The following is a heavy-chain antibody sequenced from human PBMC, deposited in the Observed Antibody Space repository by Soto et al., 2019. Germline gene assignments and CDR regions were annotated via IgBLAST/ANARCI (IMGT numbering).Heavy chain of an antibody. J-gene: IGHJ4*02. V-gene: IGHV4-59*01. Sequence: SETLSLTCTVSDGSISNFYWSWIRQPPGKGLEWIGYISSSGNTNYNPSLKSRVSISVDTSKNQFPLNLTSVTTADTAVYYCARAPMVLTRSYFDSWGQGTPVTVS. CDR2: ISSSGNT. D-gene: IGHD3-22*01. CDR1: DGSISNFY. CDR3: ARAPMVLTRSYFDS.